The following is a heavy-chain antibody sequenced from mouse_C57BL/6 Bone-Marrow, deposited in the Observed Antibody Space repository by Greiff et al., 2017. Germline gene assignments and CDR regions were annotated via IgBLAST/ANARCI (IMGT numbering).Heavy chain of an antibody. Sequence: QVQLQQSGAELVRPGASVKMSCKASGYTFTSYNMHWVKQTPIQGLEWIGAIYPGNGDSSYNQKFQGKATLTVDKSSSTAYMQLSSLTSEDSAVYFCARSGPSYYARDYWGQGTSVTVSS. CDR1: GYTFTSYN. J-gene: IGHJ4*01. V-gene: IGHV1-12*01. D-gene: IGHD4-1*01. CDR3: ARSGPSYYARDY. CDR2: IYPGNGDS.